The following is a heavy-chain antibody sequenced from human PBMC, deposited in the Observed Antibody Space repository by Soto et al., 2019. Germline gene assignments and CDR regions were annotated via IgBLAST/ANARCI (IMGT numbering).Heavy chain of an antibody. D-gene: IGHD6-13*01. V-gene: IGHV4-30-4*01. Sequence: TSETLSLTCTVSGGSISSGDYYWSWIRQPPGKGLEWIGYIYYSGSTYYNPSLKSRVTISVDTSKNQFSLKLSSVTAADTAVYYCARERAHRAAAGHFDYWGQGTLVTVSS. CDR3: ARERAHRAAAGHFDY. CDR2: IYYSGST. CDR1: GGSISSGDYY. J-gene: IGHJ4*02.